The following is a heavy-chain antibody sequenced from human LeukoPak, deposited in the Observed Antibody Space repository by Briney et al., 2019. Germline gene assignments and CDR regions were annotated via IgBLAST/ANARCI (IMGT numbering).Heavy chain of an antibody. CDR1: GFTLSSNY. CDR2: IYSGGST. J-gene: IGHJ3*02. V-gene: IGHV3-53*01. CDR3: ARALYSYGSPGAFDI. D-gene: IGHD5-18*01. Sequence: GGSLRLSCVASGFTLSSNYMTWVREAPGKGLEWVSVIYSGGSTYYADSVKGRFTISRDNSQNTLYLQMNSLRAEDTAVYYCARALYSYGSPGAFDIWGQGTMVTVSS.